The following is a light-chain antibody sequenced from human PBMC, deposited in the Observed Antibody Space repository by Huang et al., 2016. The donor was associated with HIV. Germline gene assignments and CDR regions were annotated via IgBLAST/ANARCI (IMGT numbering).Light chain of an antibody. J-gene: IGKJ1*01. CDR2: SAS. V-gene: IGKV1-9*01. CDR1: QGISSY. Sequence: IQLTQSPSSLSASVGDRVTITCRASQGISSYVAWYHQKPGKAPKPLIYSASTLQSGVPSRFSGSGSGTDFTLAISSLQPEDFATYYCQRLNSFPRTFGQGTKVEIK. CDR3: QRLNSFPRT.